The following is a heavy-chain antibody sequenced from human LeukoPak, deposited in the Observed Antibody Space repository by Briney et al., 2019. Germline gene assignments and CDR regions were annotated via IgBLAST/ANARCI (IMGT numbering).Heavy chain of an antibody. CDR2: IRSKANSYAT. Sequence: GGSLRLSCAASGFTFSGSAMHWVRQASGKGLEWVGRIRSKANSYATAYAASVKGRFTISRDDSKNTAYLQMNSLKTEDPAVYYCTPSVYPTTDYFDYWGQGTLVTVSS. V-gene: IGHV3-73*01. J-gene: IGHJ4*02. D-gene: IGHD4-11*01. CDR1: GFTFSGSA. CDR3: TPSVYPTTDYFDY.